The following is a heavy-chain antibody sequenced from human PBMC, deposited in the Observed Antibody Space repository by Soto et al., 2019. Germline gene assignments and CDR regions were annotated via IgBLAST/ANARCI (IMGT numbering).Heavy chain of an antibody. CDR2: INPATGDT. CDR1: GYAFTTSA. Sequence: QVHLVQSGAEVQKPGASVRISCLASGYAFTTSAIHWVRQAPGQSLEWMGWINPATGDTKYSQNVRGRVTFALDTSATTAYMDLRSLASHDTAVYYCARASGRSKLLPFYFDPWGQGTQVTVSS. CDR3: ARASGRSKLLPFYFDP. V-gene: IGHV1-3*01. D-gene: IGHD3-9*01. J-gene: IGHJ5*02.